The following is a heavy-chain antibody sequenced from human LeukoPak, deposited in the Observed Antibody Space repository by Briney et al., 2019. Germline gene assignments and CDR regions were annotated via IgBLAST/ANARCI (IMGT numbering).Heavy chain of an antibody. J-gene: IGHJ4*02. CDR1: GFSFSSYA. CDR3: ARGSEITMVRGVLDY. V-gene: IGHV3-30-3*01. D-gene: IGHD3-10*01. CDR2: ISYDGSNE. Sequence: GRSLVLSCAASGFSFSSYAMHWVRPAPGKGLEWVAVISYDGSNEYYADSVKGRFTISRDNSKNTLYLQMNSLRAEDTAVYYCARGSEITMVRGVLDYWGQGTLVTVSS.